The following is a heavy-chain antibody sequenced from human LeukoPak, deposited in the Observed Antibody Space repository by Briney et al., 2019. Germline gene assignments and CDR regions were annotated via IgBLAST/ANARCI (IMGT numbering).Heavy chain of an antibody. Sequence: ASVKVSCKASGYTFTDYYMHWVRQAPGQGLEWLGSINPNSGGTNYAQKFQGRVTMTRDTSISTAYMELSRLRSDDTAVYYCAREYYDSSAYNQEAIDYWGQGTLVTVSS. V-gene: IGHV1-2*02. CDR1: GYTFTDYY. CDR2: INPNSGGT. D-gene: IGHD3-22*01. CDR3: AREYYDSSAYNQEAIDY. J-gene: IGHJ4*02.